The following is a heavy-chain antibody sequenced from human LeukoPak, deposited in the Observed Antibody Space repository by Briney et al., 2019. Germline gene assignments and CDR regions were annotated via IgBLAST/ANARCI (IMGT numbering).Heavy chain of an antibody. CDR3: ARGYPHYYDSSGYYDY. CDR1: GGSISSYY. J-gene: IGHJ4*02. CDR2: IYTSGST. V-gene: IGHV4-4*07. D-gene: IGHD3-22*01. Sequence: SETLSLTCTVSGGSISSYYWSWIRQPAGKGLEWIGRIYTSGSTNYNPSLKSRVTMSVDTSKNQFSLKLSSVTAADTAVYYCARGYPHYYDSSGYYDYWGQGTLVTVSP.